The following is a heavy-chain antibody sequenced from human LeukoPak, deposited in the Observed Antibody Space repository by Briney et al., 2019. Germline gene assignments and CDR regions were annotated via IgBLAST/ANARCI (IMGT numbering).Heavy chain of an antibody. CDR2: ISSPSRYI. CDR3: AELGITMIGGV. Sequence: GGSLRLSCAASGFTFSSYSMNWVRQAPGKGLEWVSSISSPSRYIYYADSVKGRFTISRDNAKNSLYLQMNSLRAEDTAVYYCAELGITMIGGVWGKGTTVTISS. J-gene: IGHJ6*04. D-gene: IGHD3-10*02. CDR1: GFTFSSYS. V-gene: IGHV3-21*01.